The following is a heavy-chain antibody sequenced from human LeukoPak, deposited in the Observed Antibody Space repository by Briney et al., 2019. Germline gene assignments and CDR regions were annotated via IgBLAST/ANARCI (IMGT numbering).Heavy chain of an antibody. D-gene: IGHD6-19*01. CDR3: ARKYSSGWTPSPPDY. J-gene: IGHJ4*02. CDR1: GYTFTSYG. Sequence: ASVKVSCKASGYTFTSYGISWVRQPPGQGLEWMGWISAYNGNTNYAQKLQGRVTMTTDTSTSTAYMELRSLRSDDTAVYYCARKYSSGWTPSPPDYWGQGTLVTVSS. V-gene: IGHV1-18*01. CDR2: ISAYNGNT.